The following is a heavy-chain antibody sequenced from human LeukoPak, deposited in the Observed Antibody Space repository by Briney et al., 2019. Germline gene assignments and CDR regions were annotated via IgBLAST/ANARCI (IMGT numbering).Heavy chain of an antibody. CDR1: GYTFTNYG. V-gene: IGHV1-18*01. Sequence: GASVKVSCKASGYTFTNYGISWVRQAPGQGLEWMGWITTYNGNTNYAQKFQGRVTMTRNTSIDTAFMELKSLSFEDTAVYYCAKATTTIAAVPHNPWGQGTLVTVSS. J-gene: IGHJ5*02. D-gene: IGHD6-13*01. CDR3: AKATTTIAAVPHNP. CDR2: ITTYNGNT.